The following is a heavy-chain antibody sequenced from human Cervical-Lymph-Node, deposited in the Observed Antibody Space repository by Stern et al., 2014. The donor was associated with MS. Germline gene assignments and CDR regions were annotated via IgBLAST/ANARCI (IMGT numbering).Heavy chain of an antibody. CDR1: GGSISSYY. D-gene: IGHD6-13*01. CDR3: AREYSSSWGYFDY. J-gene: IGHJ4*02. Sequence: QLQLQESGPGLVKPSETLSLTCTVSGGSISSYYWSWIRQPPGKGLEWIGYIYYSGSTNYNPSLKSRVTISVDTSKNQFSLKLSSVTAADTAVYYCAREYSSSWGYFDYWGQGTLVTVSS. CDR2: IYYSGST. V-gene: IGHV4-59*01.